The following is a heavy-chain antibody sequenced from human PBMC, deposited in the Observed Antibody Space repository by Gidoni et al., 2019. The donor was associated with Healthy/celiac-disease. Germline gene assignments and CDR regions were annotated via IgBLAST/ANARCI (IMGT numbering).Heavy chain of an antibody. CDR3: ARCDYYDSSGYYIDY. CDR1: GFTFTDYY. V-gene: IGHV3-11*06. CDR2: VSSSSSYT. D-gene: IGHD3-22*01. Sequence: QVQLVASGGGLVKPGGSLRLSCAASGFTFTDYYMSWIRQAPGKGLEWVSYVSSSSSYTNYADSVKGRFTISRDNAKNSLYLQMNSLRAEDTAVYYCARCDYYDSSGYYIDYWGQGTLVTVSS. J-gene: IGHJ4*02.